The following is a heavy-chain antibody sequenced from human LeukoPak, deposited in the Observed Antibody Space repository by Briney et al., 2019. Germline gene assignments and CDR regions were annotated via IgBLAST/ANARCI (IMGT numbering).Heavy chain of an antibody. CDR2: ISGSGGGT. Sequence: GGSLRLSCAASGFIFNTYAMSWVRQAPGKGLEWVSAISGSGGGTYYADSVKGRFTISRDNSKNTLYLQMNSLRAEDTAVYYCAKLELRANFHYWGQGTLVTVSS. D-gene: IGHD1-26*01. V-gene: IGHV3-23*01. CDR1: GFIFNTYA. CDR3: AKLELRANFHY. J-gene: IGHJ4*02.